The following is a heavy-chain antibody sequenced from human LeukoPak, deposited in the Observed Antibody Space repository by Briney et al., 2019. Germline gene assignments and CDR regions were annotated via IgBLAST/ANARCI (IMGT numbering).Heavy chain of an antibody. Sequence: SQTPSLTCAISGDSVSSNSETWNWIRQSPSRGLEWLGRTYYRSKWYNEYAESVKSRISFNADTSKNQFSLQLNSVTPEDTAVYYCASGHHFDYWGQGTLVAVSS. CDR1: GDSVSSNSET. CDR3: ASGHHFDY. V-gene: IGHV6-1*01. CDR2: TYYRSKWYN. J-gene: IGHJ4*02.